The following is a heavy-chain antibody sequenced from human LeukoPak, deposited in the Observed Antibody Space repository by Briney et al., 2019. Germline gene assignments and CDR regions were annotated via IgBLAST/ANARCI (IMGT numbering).Heavy chain of an antibody. D-gene: IGHD6-19*01. Sequence: GGSLRLSCAASGFTFSSYSMNWVRQAPGKGLEWVSSISSSSSYIYYADSVKGRFTISRDNAKNSLYLQMNSLRAEDTAVYYCARAGGSGWSHYFDYWGQGTLVTVSS. CDR3: ARAGGSGWSHYFDY. CDR2: ISSSSSYI. CDR1: GFTFSSYS. V-gene: IGHV3-21*01. J-gene: IGHJ4*02.